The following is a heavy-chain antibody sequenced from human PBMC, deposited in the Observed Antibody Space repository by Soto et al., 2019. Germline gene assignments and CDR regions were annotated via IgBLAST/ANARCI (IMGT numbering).Heavy chain of an antibody. J-gene: IGHJ6*02. D-gene: IGHD3-22*01. CDR3: AASYYYDSSGYWRSYYYYGMDV. CDR1: GFTFTSSA. Sequence: EASVKVSCKASGFTFTSSAVQWVRQARGQRLEWIGWIVVGSGNTNYAQKFQERVTITRDMSTSTAYMELSSLRSEDTAVYYCAASYYYDSSGYWRSYYYYGMDVWGQGTTVTVSS. CDR2: IVVGSGNT. V-gene: IGHV1-58*01.